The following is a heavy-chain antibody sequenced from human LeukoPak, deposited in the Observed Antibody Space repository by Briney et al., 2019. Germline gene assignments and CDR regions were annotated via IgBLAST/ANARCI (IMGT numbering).Heavy chain of an antibody. CDR3: ARSSITIFGVVIAVFDY. CDR2: IIPILGIA. CDR1: GGTFSSYA. V-gene: IGHV1-69*04. Sequence: AASVKVSCKASGGTFSSYAISWVRQAPGQGLEWMGRIIPILGIANYAQKFQGRVTITTDESTSTAYMELSSLRSEDTAVYYCARSSITIFGVVIAVFDYWGQGTLATVSS. J-gene: IGHJ4*02. D-gene: IGHD3-3*01.